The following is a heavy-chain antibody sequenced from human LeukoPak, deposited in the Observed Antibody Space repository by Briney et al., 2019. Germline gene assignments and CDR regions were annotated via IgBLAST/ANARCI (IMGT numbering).Heavy chain of an antibody. D-gene: IGHD6-6*01. CDR3: ASLGSSSGPDY. J-gene: IGHJ4*02. CDR2: ITGSSYYI. CDR1: GFTFSSYS. Sequence: GGSLRLSCAASGFTFSSYSMNWVRQAPGKGLEWISSITGSSYYIYYADSVRGRFTISRDNAKNSLYLQMNSLRAEDTAVYYCASLGSSSGPDYWGQGTLVTVSS. V-gene: IGHV3-21*01.